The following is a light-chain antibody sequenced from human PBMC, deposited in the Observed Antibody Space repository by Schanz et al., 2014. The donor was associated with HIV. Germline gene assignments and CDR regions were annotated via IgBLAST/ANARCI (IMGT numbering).Light chain of an antibody. CDR3: QSYGNNNAAV. Sequence: NFMLTQPHSVSVSPGKTVSISCTRSSGSIASYYVQWYQQRPGSAPITVIYEDNQRPSGVPNRFSGSFDFSSNSAVLTISVLRTEDEADYYCQSYGNNNAAVFGGGTKLTV. CDR1: SGSIASYY. CDR2: EDN. J-gene: IGLJ3*02. V-gene: IGLV6-57*04.